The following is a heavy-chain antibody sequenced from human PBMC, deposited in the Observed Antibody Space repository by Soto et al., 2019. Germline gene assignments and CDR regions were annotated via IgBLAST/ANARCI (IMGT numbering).Heavy chain of an antibody. Sequence: PSETLSLTCAVYGGSFSGYYWSWIRQPPGKGLEWIGEINHSGSTNYNPSLKSRVTISVDTSKNQFSLKLSSVTAADTAVYYCARLGILTGYPRWFDPWGQGTLVTVSS. J-gene: IGHJ5*02. V-gene: IGHV4-34*01. CDR2: INHSGST. CDR1: GGSFSGYY. CDR3: ARLGILTGYPRWFDP. D-gene: IGHD3-9*01.